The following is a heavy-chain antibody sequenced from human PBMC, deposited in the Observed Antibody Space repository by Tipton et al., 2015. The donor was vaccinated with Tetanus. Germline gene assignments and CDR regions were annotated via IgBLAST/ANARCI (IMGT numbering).Heavy chain of an antibody. CDR1: GYTFTSYD. D-gene: IGHD3-10*01. J-gene: IGHJ5*02. Sequence: QSGPEVKKPGASVKVSCKASGYTFTSYDINWVRQATGQGLEWMGWMNPNSGNTGYAQKFQGRVTMTRNTSISTAYVELSSLRSEDTAVYYCARVTYGWTWFDPWGQGTLVTVSS. CDR3: ARVTYGWTWFDP. CDR2: MNPNSGNT. V-gene: IGHV1-8*01.